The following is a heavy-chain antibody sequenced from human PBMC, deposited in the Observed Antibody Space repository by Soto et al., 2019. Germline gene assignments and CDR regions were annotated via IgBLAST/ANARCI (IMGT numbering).Heavy chain of an antibody. CDR1: GFTFSSCS. Sequence: EVQLVESGGGRVKPGGSLKLSFAASGFTFSSCSMTWVRQAPGRGLEWVSSITGSGTYIYYAESLKGRFTISRDNAKNSLYLQMNGLRVEDTAVYYCARDSSVWLSTYRLDYWGQGTLVTVSS. D-gene: IGHD3-22*01. V-gene: IGHV3-21*01. CDR2: ITGSGTYI. CDR3: ARDSSVWLSTYRLDY. J-gene: IGHJ4*02.